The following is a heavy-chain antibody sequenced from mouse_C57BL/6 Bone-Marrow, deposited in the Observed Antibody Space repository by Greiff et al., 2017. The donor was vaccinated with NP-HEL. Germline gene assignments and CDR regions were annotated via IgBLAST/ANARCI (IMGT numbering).Heavy chain of an antibody. CDR3: ARERILRLDYWYFDV. CDR1: GYSITSGYY. CDR2: ISYDGSN. J-gene: IGHJ1*03. Sequence: EVQLQESGPGLVKPSQSLSLTCSVTGYSITSGYYWNWIRQFPGNKLEWMGYISYDGSNNYNPSLKNRISITRDTSKNQFFLKLNSVTTEDTATYYCARERILRLDYWYFDVWGTGTTVTVSS. V-gene: IGHV3-6*01. D-gene: IGHD2-4*01.